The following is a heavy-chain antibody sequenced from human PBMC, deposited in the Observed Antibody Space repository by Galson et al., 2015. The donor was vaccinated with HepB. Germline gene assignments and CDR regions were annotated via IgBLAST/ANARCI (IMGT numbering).Heavy chain of an antibody. J-gene: IGHJ3*02. D-gene: IGHD1-26*01. CDR1: GFTFTNYA. V-gene: IGHV3-23*01. CDR2: ISSTGGTT. Sequence: SLRLSCAASGFTFTNYAMSWVRQAPGKGLEWVSSISSTGGTTYYADSVKGQFTISRDNSKNTVYLQMNSLRAEDTAVYYCASPLREGIPSRFAFNIWGQGTTVTVSS. CDR3: ASPLREGIPSRFAFNI.